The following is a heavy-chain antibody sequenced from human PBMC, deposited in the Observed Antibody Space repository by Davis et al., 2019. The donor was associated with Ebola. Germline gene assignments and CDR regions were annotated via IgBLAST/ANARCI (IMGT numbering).Heavy chain of an antibody. J-gene: IGHJ4*02. D-gene: IGHD3-22*01. V-gene: IGHV5-51*01. CDR2: IYPGDSDV. Sequence: GESLKISCKGSGYSFMHFWIGWVRQMPGKGLEWMAIIYPGDSDVRYSPSVLGQVIISADKSISTTYLQWSSLKASDTAMYYCARGGYYDSSGYYHEFDYWGQGTLVTVSS. CDR3: ARGGYYDSSGYYHEFDY. CDR1: GYSFMHFW.